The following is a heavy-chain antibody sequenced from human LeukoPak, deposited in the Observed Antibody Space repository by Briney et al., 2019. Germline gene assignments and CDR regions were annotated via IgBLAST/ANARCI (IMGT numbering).Heavy chain of an antibody. CDR2: INHSGST. V-gene: IGHV4-34*01. CDR3: ARGIQWLQLQPFDY. J-gene: IGHJ4*02. CDR1: GGSFSGYY. D-gene: IGHD5-24*01. Sequence: SETLSLTCAVYGGSFSGYYWSWIRQPPGKGLEWIGEINHSGSTNYNPSLKSRVTISVDTSKNQFSLKLSSVTAADTAVYYCARGIQWLQLQPFDYWGQGTLVTVSS.